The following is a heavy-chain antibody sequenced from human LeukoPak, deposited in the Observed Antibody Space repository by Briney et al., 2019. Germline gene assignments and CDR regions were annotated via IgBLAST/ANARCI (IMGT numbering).Heavy chain of an antibody. CDR1: GGTFSSYA. CDR2: INPDSGDT. Sequence: GASVKVSCKASGGTFSSYAISWVRQAPGQGLEWMGWINPDSGDTKFAQKFQGRVSMTRDTSISTAYMELSGLRSDDTAYYFCARVQYYNILTGSFQYWGQGTLVTVSS. V-gene: IGHV1-2*02. CDR3: ARVQYYNILTGSFQY. J-gene: IGHJ4*02. D-gene: IGHD3-9*01.